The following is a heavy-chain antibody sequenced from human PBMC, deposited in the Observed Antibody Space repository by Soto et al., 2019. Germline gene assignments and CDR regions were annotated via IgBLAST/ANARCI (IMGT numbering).Heavy chain of an antibody. CDR1: GGSISSYY. J-gene: IGHJ4*02. V-gene: IGHV4-59*01. Sequence: SETLSLTCTVSGGSISSYYWSWIRQPPGKGLEWIGYIYYSGSTNYNPSPKSRVTISVGPSRNQFSLKLSSVTAADTAVYYCARDSSVGSGSYEWYFDYWGQGTLVTVSS. D-gene: IGHD1-26*01. CDR3: ARDSSVGSGSYEWYFDY. CDR2: IYYSGST.